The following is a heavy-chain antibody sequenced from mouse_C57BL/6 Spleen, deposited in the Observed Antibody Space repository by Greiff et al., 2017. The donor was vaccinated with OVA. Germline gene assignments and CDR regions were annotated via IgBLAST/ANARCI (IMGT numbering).Heavy chain of an antibody. Sequence: VQLQQPGAELVRPGTSVKLSCKASGYTFTSYWMHWVKQRPGQGLEWIGVIDPSDSYTNYNQKFKGKATLPVDTSSSTAYMQLSSLTSEDSAVYYCARDGCDYWGQGTTLTVSS. V-gene: IGHV1-59*01. CDR3: ARDGCDY. J-gene: IGHJ2*01. CDR1: GYTFTSYW. D-gene: IGHD2-3*01. CDR2: IDPSDSYT.